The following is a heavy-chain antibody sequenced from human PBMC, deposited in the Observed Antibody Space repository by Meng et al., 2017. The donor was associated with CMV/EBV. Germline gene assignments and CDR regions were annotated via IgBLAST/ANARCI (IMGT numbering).Heavy chain of an antibody. CDR3: AHSEIQLWVFDY. J-gene: IGHJ4*02. Sequence: CTCSGFSLSTSGVGVGWIRQPPGKALEWLTLIYWNDDKRYSPSLKSRLTITKDTSKNQVVLTMTNMDPVDTATYYCAHSEIQLWVFDYWGQGTLVTVSS. D-gene: IGHD5-18*01. V-gene: IGHV2-5*01. CDR1: GFSLSTSGVG. CDR2: IYWNDDK.